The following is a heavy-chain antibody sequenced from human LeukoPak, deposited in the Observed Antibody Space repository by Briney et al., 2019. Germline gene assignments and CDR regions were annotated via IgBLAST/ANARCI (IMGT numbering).Heavy chain of an antibody. D-gene: IGHD1-26*01. J-gene: IGHJ3*02. CDR3: ARDEREAFDI. Sequence: GGSLRLSCTASGFAFSSYSMSWVRQAPGKGLEWVSVIYSGGSTYYADSVKGRFTISRDNSKNTLYLQMNSLRAEDTAVYYCARDEREAFDIWGQGTMVTVSS. V-gene: IGHV3-66*01. CDR2: IYSGGST. CDR1: GFAFSSYS.